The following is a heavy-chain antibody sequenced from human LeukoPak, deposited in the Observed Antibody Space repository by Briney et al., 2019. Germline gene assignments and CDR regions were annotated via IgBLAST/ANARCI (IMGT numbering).Heavy chain of an antibody. CDR3: ARGSYYDSGGYDEAFDI. D-gene: IGHD3-22*01. CDR1: DYTFSSYG. CDR2: ISGYNGNT. V-gene: IGHV1-18*01. J-gene: IGHJ3*02. Sequence: SVKVSCKAFDYTFSSYGISWVRQAPGQGLDWMGWISGYNGNTKYAQNFQGRVTMTTNTSTTTAYMEVRRLRSDDTAVYYCARGSYYDSGGYDEAFDIWGQGTAVTVSS.